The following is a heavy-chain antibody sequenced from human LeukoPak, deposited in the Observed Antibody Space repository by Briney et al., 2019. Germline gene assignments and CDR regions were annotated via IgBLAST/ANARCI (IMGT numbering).Heavy chain of an antibody. Sequence: GGSLRLSCVASGFTFSNYGMHWVRQAPGKGLECVEVISYDGTNKYYADSVKGRFTISRDYPKNTLFLQMSSPRAEDTAVYYCAKGRYSSTWCSDHWGQGTLVTVSS. J-gene: IGHJ4*02. V-gene: IGHV3-30*18. CDR1: GFTFSNYG. D-gene: IGHD6-13*01. CDR3: AKGRYSSTWCSDH. CDR2: ISYDGTNK.